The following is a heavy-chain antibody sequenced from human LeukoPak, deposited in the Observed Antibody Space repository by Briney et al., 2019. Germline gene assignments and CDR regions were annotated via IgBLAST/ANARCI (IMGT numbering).Heavy chain of an antibody. CDR1: GSSITSSPYH. J-gene: IGHJ4*02. Sequence: SETLSLTCTVSGSSITSSPYHWAWIRQPPGRGPEWIGTVSHSGATQYNPSLTSRVTISLDTSKNQFSLSLNSVTAADTAVYYCARGATREWFDYWGQGTLVTVSS. V-gene: IGHV4-39*07. CDR2: VSHSGAT. D-gene: IGHD1-26*01. CDR3: ARGATREWFDY.